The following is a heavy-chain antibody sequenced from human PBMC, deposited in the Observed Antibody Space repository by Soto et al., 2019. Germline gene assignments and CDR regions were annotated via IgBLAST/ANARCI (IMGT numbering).Heavy chain of an antibody. CDR3: AKAEGYCSAWAEVDC. CDR2: MSGSGGST. V-gene: IGHV3-23*01. J-gene: IGHJ6*01. CDR1: GFTFSSYA. Sequence: EVQLLDSGGGLVQPGGSLRLSCAASGFTFSSYAMSWVRQAPGKGLEWVSGMSGSGGSTYYADSVKGRFTISRDNSQNTLYLQMHSLRADNTAVDYCAKAEGYCSAWAEVDCWG. D-gene: IGHD6-19*01.